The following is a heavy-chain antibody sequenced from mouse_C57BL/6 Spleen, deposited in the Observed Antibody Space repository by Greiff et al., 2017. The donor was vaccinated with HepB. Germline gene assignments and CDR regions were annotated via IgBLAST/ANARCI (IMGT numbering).Heavy chain of an antibody. CDR3: ASYCNYSWFAY. CDR2: IDPSDSYT. CDR1: GYTFTSYW. V-gene: IGHV1-50*01. D-gene: IGHD2-1*01. J-gene: IGHJ3*01. Sequence: VQLQQPGAELVKPGASVKLSCKASGYTFTSYWMQWVKQRPGQGLEWIGEIDPSDSYTNYNQKFKGKATLTVDTSSSTAYMQLSSLTSEDSAVYYCASYCNYSWFAYWGQGTLVTVSA.